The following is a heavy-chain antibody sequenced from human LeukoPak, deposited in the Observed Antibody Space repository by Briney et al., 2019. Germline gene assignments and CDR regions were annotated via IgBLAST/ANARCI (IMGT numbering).Heavy chain of an antibody. CDR1: GGSISSSSYY. D-gene: IGHD3-10*01. CDR3: ARDYYGSGSYDY. J-gene: IGHJ4*02. CDR2: IYYSGST. Sequence: SETLSLTCTVSGGSISSSSYYWGWIRQPPGKGLEWIGYIYYSGSTNYNPSLKSRVTISVDTSKNQFSLKLSSVTAADTAVYYCARDYYGSGSYDYWGQETLVTVSS. V-gene: IGHV4-61*01.